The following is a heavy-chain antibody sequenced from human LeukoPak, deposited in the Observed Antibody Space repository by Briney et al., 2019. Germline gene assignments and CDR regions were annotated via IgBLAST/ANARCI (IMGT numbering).Heavy chain of an antibody. V-gene: IGHV3-23*01. CDR3: ARDLSLIALTD. CDR2: ITGSGGST. Sequence: GGSLRLSCAASGFTFSIHGMNWVRQGPGKGLEWVSGITGSGGSTYYADSVKGRFTISRDNSKNTVYLQINSLRAEDTAVYYCARDLSLIALTDWGQGTLVTVSS. D-gene: IGHD3-22*01. J-gene: IGHJ4*02. CDR1: GFTFSIHG.